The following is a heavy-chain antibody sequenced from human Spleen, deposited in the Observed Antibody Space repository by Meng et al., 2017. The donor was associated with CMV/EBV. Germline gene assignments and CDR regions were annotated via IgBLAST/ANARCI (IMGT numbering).Heavy chain of an antibody. CDR3: ARGVDYASGTFDY. Sequence: CAVSGAPISSSNWWNWVRQPPGKGLEWIGEIYHSGSTNYNPSLKSRVTISLDKSKNQFSLRLSSVTAADTAVYFCARGVDYASGTFDYWGQGTLVTVSS. D-gene: IGHD3-10*01. CDR2: IYHSGST. CDR1: GAPISSSNW. J-gene: IGHJ4*02. V-gene: IGHV4-4*01.